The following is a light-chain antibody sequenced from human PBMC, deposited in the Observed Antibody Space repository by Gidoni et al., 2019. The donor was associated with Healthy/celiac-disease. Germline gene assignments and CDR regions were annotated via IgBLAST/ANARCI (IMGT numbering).Light chain of an antibody. CDR1: QSVLYSSNNKNY. CDR3: QQYYSTLT. J-gene: IGKJ4*01. CDR2: WAS. Sequence: DIVITQSPDALPVSLGERATINCKSSQSVLYSSNNKNYLAWYQQKPGQPPRLLIYWASTRESGVPDRFSGSGSGTDFTLTISSLQAEDVAVYYCQQYYSTLTFGGGTKVEIK. V-gene: IGKV4-1*01.